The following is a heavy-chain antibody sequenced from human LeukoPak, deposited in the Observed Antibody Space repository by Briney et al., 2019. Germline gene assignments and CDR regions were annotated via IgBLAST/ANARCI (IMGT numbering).Heavy chain of an antibody. D-gene: IGHD3-16*02. CDR3: ARDMTGNAWGSYRSDAFDI. J-gene: IGHJ3*02. V-gene: IGHV1-18*01. CDR1: GYTFTSYG. Sequence: GASVKVSCKASGYTFTSYGISWVRQAPGQGLEWRGWISAYNGNTNYAQKLQGRVTMTTDTSTSTAHMEMRSLRYDDTAVYYCARDMTGNAWGSYRSDAFDIWGQGTMVTVSS. CDR2: ISAYNGNT.